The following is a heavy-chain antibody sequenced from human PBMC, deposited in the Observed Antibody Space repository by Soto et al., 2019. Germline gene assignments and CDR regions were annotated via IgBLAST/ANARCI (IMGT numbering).Heavy chain of an antibody. CDR3: VRVNQYDSGGYPYDAFDI. CDR2: IWYDGSDK. Sequence: QVQLVESGGAVVQPGRSLRLSCAASGFTFSSYGMHWVRQAPGKGLEWVSMIWYDGSDKYYADSVKGRFTISRDNTKNTFYLQMNSLTADDTAVYYCVRVNQYDSGGYPYDAFDIWGQGTMVTVSS. D-gene: IGHD3-22*01. V-gene: IGHV3-33*01. J-gene: IGHJ3*02. CDR1: GFTFSSYG.